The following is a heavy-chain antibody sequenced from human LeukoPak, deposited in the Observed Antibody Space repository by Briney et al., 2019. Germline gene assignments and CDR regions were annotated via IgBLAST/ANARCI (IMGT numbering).Heavy chain of an antibody. CDR2: INHSGSA. Sequence: SETLSLTCAVYGESFSGYYWSWIRQPPGKGLEWIGEINHSGSANYNPSPKSRVTISVDTSKNQFSLKLSSVTAADTAVYYCARGVRITMIVVVISNWFDPWGQGTLVTVSS. J-gene: IGHJ5*02. CDR1: GESFSGYY. D-gene: IGHD3-22*01. CDR3: ARGVRITMIVVVISNWFDP. V-gene: IGHV4-34*01.